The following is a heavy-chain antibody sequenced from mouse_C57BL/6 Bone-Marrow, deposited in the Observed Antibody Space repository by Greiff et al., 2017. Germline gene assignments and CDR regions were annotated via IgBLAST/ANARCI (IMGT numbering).Heavy chain of an antibody. Sequence: EVKLMESGGGLVQPGGSLKLSCAASGFTFSDYYMYWVRQTPEKRLEWVAYISNGGGSTYYPDTVKGRFTISRDNAKNTLYLQMSRLKSEDTAMYYCARPGYDGPCWYVDVWGTGTTVTVSS. D-gene: IGHD2-2*01. CDR1: GFTFSDYY. CDR3: ARPGYDGPCWYVDV. V-gene: IGHV5-12*01. CDR2: ISNGGGST. J-gene: IGHJ1*03.